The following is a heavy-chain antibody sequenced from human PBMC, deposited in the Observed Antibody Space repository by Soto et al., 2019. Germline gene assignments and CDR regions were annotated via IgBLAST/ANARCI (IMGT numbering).Heavy chain of an antibody. Sequence: GALRLSCAASGFTFNIYGMHWVRQAPDKGLEWVALISYDGSNQYYADSVKGRFTISRDNSKNTLFLQMNSLRADDTAVYYCAKDQASGQGSFDSWGQGTLVTVSS. CDR2: ISYDGSNQ. V-gene: IGHV3-30*18. CDR1: GFTFNIYG. J-gene: IGHJ4*02. CDR3: AKDQASGQGSFDS.